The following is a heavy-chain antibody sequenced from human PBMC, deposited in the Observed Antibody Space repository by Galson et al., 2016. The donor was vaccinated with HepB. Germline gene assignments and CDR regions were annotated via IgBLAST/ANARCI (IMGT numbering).Heavy chain of an antibody. CDR2: IFAGDSDT. Sequence: QSGAEVKKPGESLKISCKGSGYDFSLYWIAWVRQMPGKGLEWMGIIFAGDSDTRYSPSFQGQVTISADKSSSTASLQWSSLEASDTAIYYCARRANGYNPYYFDSWGQGTLVSVSS. J-gene: IGHJ4*02. V-gene: IGHV5-51*01. CDR3: ARRANGYNPYYFDS. D-gene: IGHD5-24*01. CDR1: GYDFSLYW.